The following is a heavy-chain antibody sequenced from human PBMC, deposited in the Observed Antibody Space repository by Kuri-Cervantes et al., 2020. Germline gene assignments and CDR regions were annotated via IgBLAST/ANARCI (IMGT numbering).Heavy chain of an antibody. Sequence: GGSLRLSCAASGFTFSSYAMSWVRQAPGKGLEWVSAISGSGGSTYYADSVKGRFTISRDNSKNTLYLQMNGLRAEDTAVYYCARHSSTRARGGRIDYWGQGTLVTVSS. V-gene: IGHV3-23*01. CDR2: ISGSGGST. CDR1: GFTFSSYA. J-gene: IGHJ4*02. D-gene: IGHD2-2*01. CDR3: ARHSSTRARGGRIDY.